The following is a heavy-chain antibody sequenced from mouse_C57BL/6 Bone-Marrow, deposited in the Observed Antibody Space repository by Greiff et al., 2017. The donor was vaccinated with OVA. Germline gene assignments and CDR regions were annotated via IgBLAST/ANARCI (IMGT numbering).Heavy chain of an antibody. J-gene: IGHJ4*01. Sequence: EVQLHESGTVLARPGASVKMSCKTSGYTFTSYWMHWVKQRPGQGLEWIGAIYPGNSDTSYNQKFKGKAKLTAVTSASTAYMELSSLTNEDSAVYYCTRRELTGTRYAMDYWGQGTSVTVSS. CDR3: TRRELTGTRYAMDY. CDR2: IYPGNSDT. V-gene: IGHV1-5*01. CDR1: GYTFTSYW. D-gene: IGHD4-1*01.